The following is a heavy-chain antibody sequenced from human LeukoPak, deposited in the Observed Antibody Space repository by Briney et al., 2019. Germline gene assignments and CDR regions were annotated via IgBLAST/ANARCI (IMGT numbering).Heavy chain of an antibody. V-gene: IGHV3-66*01. CDR2: IYSGGNT. J-gene: IGHJ3*01. CDR3: ARDSGGPYSAFDL. D-gene: IGHD2-15*01. Sequence: GGSLRLSCAASGFTVSSTYMTWVRQAPGKGLEWVSVIYSGGNTFYADSVKGRFTISRDNSKNTLYLQMGSLRADDTGVYYCARDSGGPYSAFDLWGQGTMVTVSS. CDR1: GFTVSSTY.